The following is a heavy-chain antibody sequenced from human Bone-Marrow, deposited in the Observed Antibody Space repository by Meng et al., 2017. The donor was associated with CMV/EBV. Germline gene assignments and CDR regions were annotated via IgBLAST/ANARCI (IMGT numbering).Heavy chain of an antibody. CDR2: IKYHGTEK. CDR3: ARELSAADYYFDY. D-gene: IGHD6-13*01. CDR1: GFHYSGYW. V-gene: IGHV3-7*01. J-gene: IGHJ4*02. Sequence: GESLKISCAASGFHYSGYWMSWVRQAPGKGLEWVANIKYHGTEKYYVDSVKGSFTISRDNAENSLFLQMNSLRAEDTAVYYCARELSAADYYFDYWGRGTLVTVYS.